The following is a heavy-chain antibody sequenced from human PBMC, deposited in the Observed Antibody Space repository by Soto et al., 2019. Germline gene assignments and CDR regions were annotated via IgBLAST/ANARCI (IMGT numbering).Heavy chain of an antibody. V-gene: IGHV3-33*01. CDR2: IWFDGSNK. CDR1: GFTFSSYG. CDR3: ATTGPY. J-gene: IGHJ4*02. Sequence: QVQLVESGGGVVQPGRSLRLSCAASGFTFSSYGMHWVRQAPGKGLEWVAVIWFDGSNKFYADSVKGRFTISRDNCKNTVSLQMNSLRDEDSAAYYSATTGPYWGQGTLVTVSS.